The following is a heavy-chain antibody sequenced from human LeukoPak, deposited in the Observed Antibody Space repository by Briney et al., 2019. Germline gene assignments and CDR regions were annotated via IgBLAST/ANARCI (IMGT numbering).Heavy chain of an antibody. CDR1: GYTFTSYY. J-gene: IGHJ4*02. V-gene: IGHV1-8*03. CDR3: ARGNAGAFLDY. CDR2: MNPNSGNT. D-gene: IGHD1-26*01. Sequence: ASVKVSCKASGYTFTSYYMHWVRQAPGQGLEWMGWMNPNSGNTGYAQKFQGRVTITRNTSISTAYMELSSLRSEDTAVYYCARGNAGAFLDYWGQGTLVTVSS.